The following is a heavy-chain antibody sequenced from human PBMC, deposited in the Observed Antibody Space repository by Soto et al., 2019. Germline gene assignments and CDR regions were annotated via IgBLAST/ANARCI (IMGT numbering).Heavy chain of an antibody. CDR2: ISYDGSNK. J-gene: IGHJ6*02. CDR3: ARVGSVRGHYYYYGMDV. CDR1: VFTFISYA. D-gene: IGHD3-10*01. Sequence: GWSLGLCCASSVFTFISYAMHWVRQAPGKGLEWVAVISYDGSNKYYADSVKGRFTISRDNSKNTLYLQMNSLRAEDTAVYYCARVGSVRGHYYYYGMDVWGQGTTVTVSS. V-gene: IGHV3-30-3*01.